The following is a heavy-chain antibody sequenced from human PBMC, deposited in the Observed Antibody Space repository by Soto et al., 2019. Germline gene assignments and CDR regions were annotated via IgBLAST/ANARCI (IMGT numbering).Heavy chain of an antibody. V-gene: IGHV1-69*08. CDR2: IIPILGIA. Sequence: QVQLVQSGAEVKKPGSSVKVSCKASGGTFSSYTISWVRQAPGQGLEWMGRIIPILGIANYAQKFQGRVTITADKSTSTAYMELRSLRSEDTAVYYCARDPTSGYDEIDYWGQGTLVTVSS. D-gene: IGHD5-12*01. CDR3: ARDPTSGYDEIDY. CDR1: GGTFSSYT. J-gene: IGHJ4*02.